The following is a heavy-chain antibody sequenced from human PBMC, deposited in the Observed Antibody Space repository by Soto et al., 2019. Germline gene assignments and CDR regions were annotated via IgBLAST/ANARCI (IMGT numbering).Heavy chain of an antibody. CDR2: ISYDGTKT. J-gene: IGHJ4*02. D-gene: IGHD3-3*01. CDR3: AKDRIPRRQWFIYPFDY. Sequence: QVQLVESGGGVVQPGRSLRVSCAASGFTFSIYAMHWVRQAPGTRLEWGAVISYDGTKTYYEDSVKGRFTISRDNSKNAEYLQMNSLSDEDTVVYFCAKDRIPRRQWFIYPFDYWCQGTLVTVSP. CDR1: GFTFSIYA. V-gene: IGHV3-30*18.